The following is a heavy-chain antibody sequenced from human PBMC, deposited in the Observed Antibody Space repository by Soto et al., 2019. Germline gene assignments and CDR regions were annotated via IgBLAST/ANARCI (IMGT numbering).Heavy chain of an antibody. CDR1: GYTFTSYA. D-gene: IGHD3-10*01. Sequence: ASVKVSCKASGYTFTSYAMHWVRQAPGQRLEWMGWINAGNGNTKYSQKFQGRVTITRDTSASTAYMELSSLRSEDTAVYYCAREGYMVRGVIVYYFDYWGQGTLVTVSS. V-gene: IGHV1-3*01. J-gene: IGHJ4*02. CDR3: AREGYMVRGVIVYYFDY. CDR2: INAGNGNT.